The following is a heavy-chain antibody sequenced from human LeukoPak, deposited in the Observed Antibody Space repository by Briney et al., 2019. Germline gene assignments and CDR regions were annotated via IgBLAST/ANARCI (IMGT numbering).Heavy chain of an antibody. J-gene: IGHJ4*02. D-gene: IGHD2-2*01. Sequence: TGGSLRLSCAASGFTFSSYWMSWVRQAPGKGLEWVANIKQDGSEKYYEDSVKGRFTISRDNAKNSLYLQMNSLRAEDTAVYYCASGSSTSSLFDYWGQGTLVTVSS. V-gene: IGHV3-7*01. CDR2: IKQDGSEK. CDR1: GFTFSSYW. CDR3: ASGSSTSSLFDY.